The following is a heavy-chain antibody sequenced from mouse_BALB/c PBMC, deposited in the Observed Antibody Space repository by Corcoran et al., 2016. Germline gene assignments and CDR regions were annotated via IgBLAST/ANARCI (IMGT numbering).Heavy chain of an antibody. V-gene: IGHV1S34*01. CDR1: GYSFTGYY. CDR3: ARRDYDYWYFDV. CDR2: ISCYNGAT. J-gene: IGHJ1*01. Sequence: LVKTGASVKISCKASGYSFTGYYMHWVKQSHGKSLEWIGYISCYNGATSYNQKFKGKATFTVYTSSSTAYMQFNSLTSEDSAVYYCARRDYDYWYFDVWGAGTTVIVSS. D-gene: IGHD2-4*01.